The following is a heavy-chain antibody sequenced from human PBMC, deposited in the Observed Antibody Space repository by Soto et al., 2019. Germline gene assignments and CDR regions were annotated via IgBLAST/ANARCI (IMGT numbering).Heavy chain of an antibody. D-gene: IGHD2-15*01. CDR3: ARAPPVVAGSYYYYMDV. CDR2: IRYDGSNK. CDR1: AFTFSSYG. Sequence: PGGSLRLSCAASAFTFSSYGMHWVRQAPGKGLEWVAVIRYDGSNKFYADSVKGRFTISRDNSKNTLYLQMNSLRAEDTAVYYCARAPPVVAGSYYYYMDVWGKGTTVTVSS. V-gene: IGHV3-33*01. J-gene: IGHJ6*03.